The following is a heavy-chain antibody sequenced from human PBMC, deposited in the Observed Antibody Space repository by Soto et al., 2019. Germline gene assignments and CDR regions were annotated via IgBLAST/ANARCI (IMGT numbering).Heavy chain of an antibody. CDR1: VGSISNDAYS. CDR2: IYDTGSS. Sequence: PSETLSLTCAVSVGSISNDAYSWSWIRQSSGKGLEWIGYIYDTGSSYYNPSLKSRVTISIDKSKNQFSLKLTSVTAADTAVYYCARGGFQLLPDYWGRGTLVTVSS. J-gene: IGHJ4*01. D-gene: IGHD2-2*01. V-gene: IGHV4-30-2*06. CDR3: ARGGFQLLPDY.